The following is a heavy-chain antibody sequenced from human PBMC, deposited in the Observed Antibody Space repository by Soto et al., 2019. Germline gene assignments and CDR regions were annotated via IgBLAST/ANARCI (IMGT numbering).Heavy chain of an antibody. Sequence: QVQLQESGPGLVKPSQTLSLTCTVSGGYISSGGYYWSWIRQHPGKGMEWMGYIYYSGSTYYNPSLKSRCTISVDTSKNQFSLKLSSVTAADTAVYYCARVLYDSSGYYYGNAFDIWGQGTMVTVSS. CDR3: ARVLYDSSGYYYGNAFDI. CDR1: GGYISSGGYY. D-gene: IGHD3-22*01. J-gene: IGHJ3*02. V-gene: IGHV4-31*03. CDR2: IYYSGST.